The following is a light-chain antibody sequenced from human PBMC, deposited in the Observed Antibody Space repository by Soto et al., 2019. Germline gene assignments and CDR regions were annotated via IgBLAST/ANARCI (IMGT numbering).Light chain of an antibody. Sequence: DIQMTQSPSSLSACVGDRVTITCRASQTISSYLNWYQQKPGKAPKLLIYAASSLQSGVPSRFSGSGSGTDFTLTISSLQPEDFATYYCQQSHSIPYTFGQGTELEIK. J-gene: IGKJ2*01. CDR2: AAS. CDR3: QQSHSIPYT. CDR1: QTISSY. V-gene: IGKV1-39*01.